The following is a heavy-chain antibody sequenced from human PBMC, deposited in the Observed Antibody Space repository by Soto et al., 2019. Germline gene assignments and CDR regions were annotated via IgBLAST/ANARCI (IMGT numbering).Heavy chain of an antibody. Sequence: PGGSLRLSCAGSGFSFSDYYMSWIRQAPGKGLEWVSYISSSGDIIYYADSVKGRFTISRDNAKNSLYLQMNSLRAEDTAVYYCERDLAYYASDGYFDCWGQGTVVTVSS. J-gene: IGHJ4*02. D-gene: IGHD3-22*01. CDR3: ERDLAYYASDGYFDC. CDR2: ISSSGDII. CDR1: GFSFSDYY. V-gene: IGHV3-11*01.